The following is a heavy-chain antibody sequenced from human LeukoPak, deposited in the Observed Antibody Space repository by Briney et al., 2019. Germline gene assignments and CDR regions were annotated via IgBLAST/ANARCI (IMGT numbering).Heavy chain of an antibody. Sequence: VASVKVSCKASGFTFTSSAVQWVRQARGQRLEWIGWIVVGSGNTNYAQKFQERVTITRDMSTSTAYMELSSLRSEDTAVYYCARDAGGGGSYGILEYYFDYWGQGTLVTVSS. CDR2: IVVGSGNT. D-gene: IGHD1-26*01. V-gene: IGHV1-58*01. CDR1: GFTFTSSA. J-gene: IGHJ4*02. CDR3: ARDAGGGGSYGILEYYFDY.